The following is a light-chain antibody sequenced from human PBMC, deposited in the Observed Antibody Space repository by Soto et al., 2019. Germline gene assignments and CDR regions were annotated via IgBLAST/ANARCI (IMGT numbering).Light chain of an antibody. CDR2: DTS. Sequence: EIVMTQSPSTLSVSPGERFTLSCRASQSVSRFLAWYQQRPGQAPRLLIYDTSTSATGVPARFSGSGSGTEFSLTISSLQSEDFAVYYCQQYDNWPPCTFGQGTKLEVK. J-gene: IGKJ2*02. CDR1: QSVSRF. V-gene: IGKV3-15*01. CDR3: QQYDNWPPCT.